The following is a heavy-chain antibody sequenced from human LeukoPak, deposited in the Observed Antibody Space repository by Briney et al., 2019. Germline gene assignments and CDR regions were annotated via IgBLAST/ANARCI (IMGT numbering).Heavy chain of an antibody. CDR1: GYTFTGYY. CDR3: ARAPYGDNGYTAEVADY. J-gene: IGHJ4*02. Sequence: ASVKVSCKASGYTFTGYYMHWVRQAPGQGLEWMGWINPNSGGTNYAQKFQGRVTMTRDTSISTAYMELNSLRAEDTAVYYCARAPYGDNGYTAEVADYWGQGTLVTVSS. V-gene: IGHV1-2*02. D-gene: IGHD3-16*01. CDR2: INPNSGGT.